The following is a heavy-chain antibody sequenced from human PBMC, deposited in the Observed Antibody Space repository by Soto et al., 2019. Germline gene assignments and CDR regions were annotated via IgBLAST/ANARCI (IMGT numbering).Heavy chain of an antibody. CDR1: GYTFTGYY. J-gene: IGHJ3*02. CDR2: INPNSGGT. V-gene: IGHV1-2*02. D-gene: IGHD6-19*01. CDR3: AREVQGGAVAGYAFDI. Sequence: ASVKVSCKASGYTFTGYYMHWVRQAPGQGLEWMGWINPNSGGTNYAQKFQGRVTITRDTSISTAYMELSRLRSDDTAVYYCAREVQGGAVAGYAFDIWGQGTMVTVSS.